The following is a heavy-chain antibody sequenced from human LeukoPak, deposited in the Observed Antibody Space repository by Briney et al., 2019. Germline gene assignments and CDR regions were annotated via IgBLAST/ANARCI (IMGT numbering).Heavy chain of an antibody. J-gene: IGHJ3*02. D-gene: IGHD2-2*01. CDR3: ARDKCSSTSCPDAFDI. CDR2: ISSSSYI. Sequence: GSLRLSCAASGFTFSSYSMNWVRQAPGKGLEWISSISSSSYIYYADSVKGRFTISRDNAKNSLYLQMNSLRAEDTAVYYCARDKCSSTSCPDAFDIWGQGTMVTVSS. V-gene: IGHV3-21*01. CDR1: GFTFSSYS.